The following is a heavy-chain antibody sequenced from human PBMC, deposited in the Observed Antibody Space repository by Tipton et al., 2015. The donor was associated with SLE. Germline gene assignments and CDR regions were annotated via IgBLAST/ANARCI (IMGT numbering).Heavy chain of an antibody. J-gene: IGHJ6*03. V-gene: IGHV3-33*01. CDR3: ARQGDRRVWYYYMDV. CDR1: GFTFSFYN. CDR2: IWYDGRRT. D-gene: IGHD3-16*01. Sequence: SLRLSCAASGFTFSFYNIHWVRQAPGKGLEWMAVIWYDGRRTYYADSVKGRFTVSRDNSKNTLYLQMNTLRAEDSAIYYCARQGDRRVWYYYMDVWGKGTTVTASS.